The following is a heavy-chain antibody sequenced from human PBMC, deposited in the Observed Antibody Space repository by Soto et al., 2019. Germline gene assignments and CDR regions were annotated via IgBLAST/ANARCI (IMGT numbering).Heavy chain of an antibody. D-gene: IGHD5-12*01. CDR2: IIPIFGTA. V-gene: IGHV1-69*13. CDR3: ARRPRRDGYNQRAEYFQH. Sequence: GASVKVSCKASGGTFSSYAIGWVRQAPGQGLEWMGGIIPIFGTANYAQKFQGRVTITADESTSTAYMELSSLRSEDTAVYYCARRPRRDGYNQRAEYFQHWGQGTLVTVSS. CDR1: GGTFSSYA. J-gene: IGHJ1*01.